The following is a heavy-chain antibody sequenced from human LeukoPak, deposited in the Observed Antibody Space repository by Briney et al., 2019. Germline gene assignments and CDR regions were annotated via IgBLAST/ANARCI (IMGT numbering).Heavy chain of an antibody. J-gene: IGHJ4*02. Sequence: ASVKVSCKASGYPFTSYDINWVRQATGQGLEWMGWINPNSGNTGYAQKFQGRVTMTRNTSISTAYMELSSLRSEDTAVYYCARGGRGYYYDSSGYPRPRGTIDYWGQGTLVTVSS. CDR3: ARGGRGYYYDSSGYPRPRGTIDY. D-gene: IGHD3-22*01. V-gene: IGHV1-8*01. CDR2: INPNSGNT. CDR1: GYPFTSYD.